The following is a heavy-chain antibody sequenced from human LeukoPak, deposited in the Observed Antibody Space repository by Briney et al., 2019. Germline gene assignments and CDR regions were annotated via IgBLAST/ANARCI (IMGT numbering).Heavy chain of an antibody. CDR2: ISAYNGNT. V-gene: IGHV1-18*01. J-gene: IGHJ4*02. CDR3: ARVTFSSGFDY. Sequence: ASVKVSCKASAYTFSNYGFNWVRQAPGQGLEWMGWISAYNGNTKYAQKLQGRFTMSTDTSTSTAYMELRSLTSDDTAVYYCARVTFSSGFDYWGQGTLVTVSS. CDR1: AYTFSNYG. D-gene: IGHD6-25*01.